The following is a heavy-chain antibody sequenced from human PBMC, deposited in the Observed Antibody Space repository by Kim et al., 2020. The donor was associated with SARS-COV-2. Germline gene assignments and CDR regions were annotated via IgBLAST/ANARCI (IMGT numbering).Heavy chain of an antibody. D-gene: IGHD1-1*01. Sequence: GSTSYAQNFQGRVAMTSDTSTTTVYMELSSLRSDGTAIYYCARDLEGLDYWGQGTLVSVSS. J-gene: IGHJ4*02. V-gene: IGHV1-46*01. CDR2: GST. CDR3: ARDLEGLDY.